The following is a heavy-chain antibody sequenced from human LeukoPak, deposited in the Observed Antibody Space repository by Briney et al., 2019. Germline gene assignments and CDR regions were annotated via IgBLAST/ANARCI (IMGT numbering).Heavy chain of an antibody. CDR2: ISSSSSYI. CDR3: AKDSADGDHIDY. CDR1: GFIYDDYD. J-gene: IGHJ4*02. D-gene: IGHD4-17*01. Sequence: GGSLRLSCAASGFIYDDYDMSRVRQAPGKGLEWVSSISSSSSYIYYADSVKGRFTISRDNAKNSLYLQMDSLRAEDTAVYYCAKDSADGDHIDYWGQGTLVTVSS. V-gene: IGHV3-21*01.